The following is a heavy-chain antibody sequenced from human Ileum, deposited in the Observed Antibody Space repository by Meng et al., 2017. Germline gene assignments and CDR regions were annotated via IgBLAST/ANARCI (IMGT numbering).Heavy chain of an antibody. CDR1: GGSISNDRYY. CDR3: ASRCGGDY. CDR2: IFPSGAT. V-gene: IGHV4-31*03. J-gene: IGHJ4*02. D-gene: IGHD3-10*01. Sequence: LSLSCTVSGGSISNDRYYWSWIRQHPGKGLEWIGCIFPSGATYYNPSLKSRITISIDTSNNEFSLKRTSLTAADTAGYYCASRCGGDYWGQGTLVTVSS.